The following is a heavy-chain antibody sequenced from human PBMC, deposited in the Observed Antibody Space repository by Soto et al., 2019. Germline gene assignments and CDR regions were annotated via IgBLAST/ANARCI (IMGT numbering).Heavy chain of an antibody. D-gene: IGHD3-22*01. CDR1: GFTFSSYG. Sequence: PGGSLRLSCAASGFTFSSYGMHWVRQAPGKGLEWVAVISYDGSNKYYADSVKGRFTISRDNSKNTLYLQMNSLRAEDTAVYYCARIGQIAGLGHWGQGALVTVSS. V-gene: IGHV3-30*03. J-gene: IGHJ4*02. CDR3: ARIGQIAGLGH. CDR2: ISYDGSNK.